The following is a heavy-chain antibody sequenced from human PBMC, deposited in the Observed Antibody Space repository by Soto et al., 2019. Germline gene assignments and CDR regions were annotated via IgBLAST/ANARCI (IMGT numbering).Heavy chain of an antibody. D-gene: IGHD1-26*01. V-gene: IGHV1-69*01. Sequence: QVQLVQSGAEVKKPGSSVKVSCKASGGTFSSYAISWVRQAPGQGLEWMGGIIPIFGTANYAQKFQGRVTMTADESTSTAYMEPSSLRAEDMAVYYCARDRGQWDTDGGMDVWGQGTTVTVSS. CDR1: GGTFSSYA. CDR2: IIPIFGTA. J-gene: IGHJ6*02. CDR3: ARDRGQWDTDGGMDV.